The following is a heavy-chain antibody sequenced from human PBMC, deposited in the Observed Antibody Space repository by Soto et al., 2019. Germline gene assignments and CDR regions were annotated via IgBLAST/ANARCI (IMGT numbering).Heavy chain of an antibody. CDR3: ARQYCSTTRCHQHFDY. CDR2: IYYSGST. J-gene: IGHJ4*02. V-gene: IGHV4-59*08. CDR1: GDSISGYY. Sequence: SETLSLTCTVSGDSISGYYWSWIRQPPGKGLEWVGYIYYSGSTNYNPSLKCRVTISVDTSKNQFSLKLSSVTAADTAVYYCARQYCSTTRCHQHFDYWGQGTLVTVSS. D-gene: IGHD2-2*01.